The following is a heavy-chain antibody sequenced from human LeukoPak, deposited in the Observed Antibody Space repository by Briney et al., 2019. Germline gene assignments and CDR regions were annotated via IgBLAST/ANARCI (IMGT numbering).Heavy chain of an antibody. Sequence: SETLSLTCTVSGSSISNSYWSWIRQPPGKGLEWIGYIYYSGSTNYRSSLKSRVTISLDTSKNQFSLKLRSVTAADTAVYYCARGALVPASMIWFDPWGQGTLVTVSS. D-gene: IGHD2-2*01. V-gene: IGHV4-59*08. CDR1: GSSISNSY. CDR2: IYYSGST. CDR3: ARGALVPASMIWFDP. J-gene: IGHJ5*02.